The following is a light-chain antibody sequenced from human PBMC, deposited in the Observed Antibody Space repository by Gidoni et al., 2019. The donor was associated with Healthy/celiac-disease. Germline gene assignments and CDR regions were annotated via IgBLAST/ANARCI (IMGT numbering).Light chain of an antibody. J-gene: IGLJ1*01. CDR3: SSYTSSSTFV. CDR2: DVS. CDR1: SSDVGGYNY. Sequence: QSALTPPAPVSGSPGQSITISCTGTSSDVGGYNYVSWYQQHPGKAPKLMIYDVSKRPSGVSNRFSGSKSGNTASLTISGLQAEDEADYYCSSYTSSSTFVFGTGTKVTVL. V-gene: IGLV2-14*01.